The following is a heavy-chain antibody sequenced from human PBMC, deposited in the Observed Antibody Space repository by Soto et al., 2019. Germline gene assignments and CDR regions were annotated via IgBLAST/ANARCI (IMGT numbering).Heavy chain of an antibody. J-gene: IGHJ5*02. V-gene: IGHV4-31*11. CDR1: GGSITSGAYY. CDR3: ARYYFDSSGYSNWFDP. Sequence: SETLSLTCAVSGGSITSGAYYWTWIRQHPGKGLEWIAYIHYSGRTYYNPSLKSRVTISADTSNNQFSLKLSSVTAADTAVYYCARYYFDSSGYSNWFDPWGQGTLVTVSS. CDR2: IHYSGRT. D-gene: IGHD3-22*01.